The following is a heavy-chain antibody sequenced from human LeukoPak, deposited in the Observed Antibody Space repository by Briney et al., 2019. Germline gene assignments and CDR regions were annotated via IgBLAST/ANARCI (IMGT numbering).Heavy chain of an antibody. CDR3: ARVGEDIVVVPAALGNWFDP. CDR2: IIPIFGTA. CDR1: GGTFSSYA. V-gene: IGHV1-69*01. Sequence: GASVKVSCKASGGTFSSYAISWVRQAPGQGLEWMGGIIPIFGTANYAQKFQGRVTITADESTSTAYMELSSLRSEDTAVYYCARVGEDIVVVPAALGNWFDPWAREPWSPSPQ. D-gene: IGHD2-2*01. J-gene: IGHJ5*02.